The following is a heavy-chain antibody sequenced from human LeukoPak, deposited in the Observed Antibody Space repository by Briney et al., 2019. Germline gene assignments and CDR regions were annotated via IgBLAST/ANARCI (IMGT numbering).Heavy chain of an antibody. V-gene: IGHV3-7*01. D-gene: IGHD3-22*01. CDR1: GFTFSSFW. CDR2: IRHDGSQK. CDR3: ARHLNSIPLWLFSGSPSDY. Sequence: GGSLRLSCAASGFTFSSFWMSWVRQAPGRGLEWVATIRHDGSQKYYLDSVKGRFTISRDNAKNSLYLQMNSLRAEDTAVYYCARHLNSIPLWLFSGSPSDYWGQGTLVTVSS. J-gene: IGHJ4*02.